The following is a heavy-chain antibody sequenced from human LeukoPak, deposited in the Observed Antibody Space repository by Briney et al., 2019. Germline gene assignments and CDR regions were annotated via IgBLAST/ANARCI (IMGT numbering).Heavy chain of an antibody. V-gene: IGHV3-7*01. J-gene: IGHJ5*02. CDR2: IKQDGSEK. Sequence: GGSLRLSCAASGFTFSSYWMSWVRQAPGKGLEWVANIKQDGSEKYYVDSVKGRFTISRDNAKNSLYLQMNSLRAEDTAVYYCARFNRITIFGVANNNWFDPWGQGTLVTVSS. D-gene: IGHD3-3*01. CDR3: ARFNRITIFGVANNNWFDP. CDR1: GFTFSSYW.